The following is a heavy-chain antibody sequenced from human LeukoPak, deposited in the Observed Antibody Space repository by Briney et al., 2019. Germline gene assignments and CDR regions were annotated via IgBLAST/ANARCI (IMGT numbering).Heavy chain of an antibody. D-gene: IGHD6-13*01. CDR1: GGSISSSSYY. Sequence: PSETLSLTCTVSGGSISSSSYYWGWIRQPPGKGLEWIGSIYYSGSTYYNPSLKSRVTISVDTSKNQFSLKLSSVTAADTAVYYCARHFGDIAAAGSYYYYYYMDVWGKGTTVTISS. V-gene: IGHV4-39*01. CDR2: IYYSGST. CDR3: ARHFGDIAAAGSYYYYYYMDV. J-gene: IGHJ6*03.